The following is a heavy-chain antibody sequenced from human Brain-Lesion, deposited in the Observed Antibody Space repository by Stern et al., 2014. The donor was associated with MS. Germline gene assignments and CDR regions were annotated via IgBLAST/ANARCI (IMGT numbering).Heavy chain of an antibody. CDR1: GGSISSSTYY. J-gene: IGHJ4*02. Sequence: QVQLVESGPGLVKPSETLSLTCTVSGGSISSSTYYWAWIRQPPGKGLEWIGNIYYSGFTYYNPSLKSRVTISVDMSKNQFSLKLSSETAADTAIYYCARHDSVPRPSQLYSARDRGPGYFDYWGQGTLVTVSS. CDR2: IYYSGFT. CDR3: ARHDSVPRPSQLYSARDRGPGYFDY. V-gene: IGHV4-39*01. D-gene: IGHD1-26*01.